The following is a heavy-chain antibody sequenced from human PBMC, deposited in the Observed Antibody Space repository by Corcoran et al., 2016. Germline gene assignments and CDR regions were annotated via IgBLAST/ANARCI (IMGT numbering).Heavy chain of an antibody. V-gene: IGHV3-15*01. CDR2: IKSKTDGGTT. D-gene: IGHD3-22*01. Sequence: EVQLVESGGGLVKPGGSLRLSCAASGFTFSNAWMSWVRQAPGKGLEWVGRIKSKTDGGTTDYAAPVKGRFTISRDDSKNTLYLQMNSLKTEDTAVYYCTANYYDSSGYYQNAFDIWGQGTRVTVSS. J-gene: IGHJ3*02. CDR3: TANYYDSSGYYQNAFDI. CDR1: GFTFSNAW.